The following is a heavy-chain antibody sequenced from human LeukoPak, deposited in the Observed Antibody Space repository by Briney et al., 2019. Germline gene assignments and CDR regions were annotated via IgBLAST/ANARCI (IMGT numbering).Heavy chain of an antibody. D-gene: IGHD6-19*01. V-gene: IGHV3-74*01. CDR2: INSDGSST. Sequence: GSLRLSCAASGFTFSSYWMHWVRQAPGKGLVWVSRINSDGSSTSYADSVKGRFTISRDNAKNTLYLQMNSLRAEDTAVYHCARDDIAVATCFDYWGQGTLVTVSS. CDR1: GFTFSSYW. CDR3: ARDDIAVATCFDY. J-gene: IGHJ4*02.